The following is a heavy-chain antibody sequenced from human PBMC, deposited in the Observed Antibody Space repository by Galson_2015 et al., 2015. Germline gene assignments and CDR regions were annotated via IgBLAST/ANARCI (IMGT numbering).Heavy chain of an antibody. D-gene: IGHD3-10*01. CDR1: GDSFTIYG. CDR3: ARDLVYYDSGNYYDTFDV. V-gene: IGHV1-18*01. Sequence: SVKVSCKASGDSFTIYGISWVRQAPGQGLEWMGWITASPYNGDRNYAPKFQGRLTLTTDTSTSTVYMELRSLRSDDTAIYYCARDLVYYDSGNYYDTFDVWGQGTRITVSS. J-gene: IGHJ3*01. CDR2: ITASPYNGDR.